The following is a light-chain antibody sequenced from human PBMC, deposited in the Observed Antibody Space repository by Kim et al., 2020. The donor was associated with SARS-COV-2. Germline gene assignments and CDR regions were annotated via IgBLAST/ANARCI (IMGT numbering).Light chain of an antibody. CDR1: QSVSKS. V-gene: IGKV3-11*01. CDR2: DAS. CDR3: QQRSKWPLT. J-gene: IGKJ4*01. Sequence: LSPGESATPYCRASQSVSKSLGWYQQKTGQAPRLLIYDASNRATGIPARFSGSGSGTDFTLTISSLEPEDFAVYYCQQRSKWPLTFGGGTKVDIK.